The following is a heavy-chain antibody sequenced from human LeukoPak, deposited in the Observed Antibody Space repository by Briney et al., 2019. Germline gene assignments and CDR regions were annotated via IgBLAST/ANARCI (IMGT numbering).Heavy chain of an antibody. CDR3: AKRNIPDYGSGSPGAFDI. J-gene: IGHJ3*02. CDR1: GFTFSSFG. V-gene: IGHV3-23*01. CDR2: ISGSGGST. Sequence: PGGSLSLSCAASGFTFSSFGMSWVRQAPGKGLEWVSAISGSGGSTYYADSVKGRFTISRDNSKNTLYLQMNSLRAEDTAVYYCAKRNIPDYGSGSPGAFDIWGQGTMVTVSS. D-gene: IGHD3-10*01.